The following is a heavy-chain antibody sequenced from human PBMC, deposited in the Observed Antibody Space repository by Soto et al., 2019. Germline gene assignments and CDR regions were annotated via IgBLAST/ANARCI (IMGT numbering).Heavy chain of an antibody. D-gene: IGHD2-21*01. CDR2: IIPMLGVR. CDR1: GGAFNTYS. J-gene: IGHJ3*02. CDR3: TIGSWSGEVFDI. V-gene: IGHV1-69*02. Sequence: QVQLVQSGAEVKKPGSSVKVSCKDSGGAFNTYSMFWVRQAPGQGLEWMGRIIPMLGVRNYAQRFQDRVTITADKSTATVHMELSSLRSEDTALYYCTIGSWSGEVFDIWGQGTMVTVSS.